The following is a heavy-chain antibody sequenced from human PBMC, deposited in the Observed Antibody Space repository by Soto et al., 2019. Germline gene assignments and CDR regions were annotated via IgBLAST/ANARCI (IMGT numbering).Heavy chain of an antibody. V-gene: IGHV4-31*03. CDR2: IYYNGNT. J-gene: IGHJ4*02. CDR1: GGSISSGGYY. Sequence: SETLSLTCTVSGGSISSGGYYWSWIRQHPGRGLEWIGYIYYNGNTYYNPSLKSRVTVSVDTSKNQFSLNLSSVTAADTAVYYCARKVSGYDVFDYWGQGILVTVSS. CDR3: ARKVSGYDVFDY. D-gene: IGHD5-12*01.